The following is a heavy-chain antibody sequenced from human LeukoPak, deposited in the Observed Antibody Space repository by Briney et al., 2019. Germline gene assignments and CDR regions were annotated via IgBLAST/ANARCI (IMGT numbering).Heavy chain of an antibody. CDR3: ARGSDSSGYDY. CDR2: IVSSSSSYI. Sequence: GGSLRLSCAAPGFTFSSYSMNWVRQAPGKGLEWVSSIVSSSSSYIYYADSVKGRFTISRDNARNSLYLHMNSLRAEDTAVYYCARGSDSSGYDYWGQGILVTVSS. CDR1: GFTFSSYS. J-gene: IGHJ4*02. V-gene: IGHV3-21*01. D-gene: IGHD3-22*01.